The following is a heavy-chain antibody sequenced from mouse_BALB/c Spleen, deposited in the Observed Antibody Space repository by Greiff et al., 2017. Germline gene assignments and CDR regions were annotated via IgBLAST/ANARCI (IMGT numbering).Heavy chain of an antibody. V-gene: IGHV3-2*02. CDR1: GYSITSDYA. Sequence: EVKLMESGPGLVKPSQSLSLTCTVTGYSITSDYAWNWIRQFPGNKLEWMGYISYSGSTSYNPSLKSRISITRDTSKNQFFLQLNSVTTEDTATYYCARGGYGSSLYYYAMDYWGQGTSVTVSS. D-gene: IGHD1-1*01. CDR3: ARGGYGSSLYYYAMDY. J-gene: IGHJ4*01. CDR2: ISYSGST.